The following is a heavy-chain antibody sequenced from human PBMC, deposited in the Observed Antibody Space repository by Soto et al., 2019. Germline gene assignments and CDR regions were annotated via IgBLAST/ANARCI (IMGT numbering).Heavy chain of an antibody. Sequence: ASVKVSCKASGYTFTSYGISWVRQAPGQGLEWMGWISAYNGNTNYAQKLQGRVTMTTDTSTSTAYMELRSLRSDDTAVYYCARLLGYCSSTRCSGMDHWGQGTLVTVSS. CDR3: ARLLGYCSSTRCSGMDH. V-gene: IGHV1-18*01. CDR2: ISAYNGNT. D-gene: IGHD2-2*01. J-gene: IGHJ4*02. CDR1: GYTFTSYG.